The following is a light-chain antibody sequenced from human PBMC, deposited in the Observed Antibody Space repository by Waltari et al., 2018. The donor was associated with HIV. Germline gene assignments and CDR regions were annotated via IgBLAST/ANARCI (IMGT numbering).Light chain of an antibody. J-gene: IGLJ3*02. Sequence: ELTQPPSVSVSPGQTASITCSGDNMGDKYACWYRQKPGQSPVLIIHQDDKRPSGIQAQISGSNSGTTPTLPHIGPQPVAEADYYCQAWASGTRVVFGGGTKLTVL. V-gene: IGLV3-1*01. CDR2: QDD. CDR1: NMGDKY. CDR3: QAWASGTRVV.